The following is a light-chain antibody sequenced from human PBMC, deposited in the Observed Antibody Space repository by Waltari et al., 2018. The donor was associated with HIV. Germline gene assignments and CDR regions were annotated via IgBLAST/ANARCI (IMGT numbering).Light chain of an antibody. CDR3: MQALQTLRRAFT. Sequence: DIVMTQSPLSLPVTPGEPASISCRSSQSLLHSNAYNSLDWYLQKPGQSPQLLIYLCSNRASGVPDRFSGSGSGTDFTLKISRVEAEDVGVYYCMQALQTLRRAFTFGPGTKVDIK. V-gene: IGKV2-28*01. CDR1: QSLLHSNAYNS. CDR2: LCS. J-gene: IGKJ3*01.